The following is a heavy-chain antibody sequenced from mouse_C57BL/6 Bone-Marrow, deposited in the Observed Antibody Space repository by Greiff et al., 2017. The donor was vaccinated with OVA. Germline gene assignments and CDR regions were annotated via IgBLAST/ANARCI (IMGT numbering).Heavy chain of an antibody. Sequence: DVKLVESGADLVKPGGSLKLSCAASGFTFSSSGMSWVRQTPDTRLEWVATISSGGSYTYYPDSVKGRFTISRDNAKNTLYLQMSSLKAEDTAMYYCARRAIVGAMDNWGKGTSVTVSS. J-gene: IGHJ4*01. V-gene: IGHV5-6*02. CDR3: ARRAIVGAMDN. CDR2: ISSGGSYT. D-gene: IGHD1-3*01. CDR1: GFTFSSSG.